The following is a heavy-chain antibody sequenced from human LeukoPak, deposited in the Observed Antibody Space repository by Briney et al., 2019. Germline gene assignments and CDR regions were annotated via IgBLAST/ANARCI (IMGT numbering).Heavy chain of an antibody. J-gene: IGHJ3*02. CDR2: IITIFSTA. CDR1: GCTFTSYA. CDR3: ARVRFSIGTARGDAFDI. Sequence: ASVKLSCKASGCTFTSYAISWVRQAPGQGLEWMGGIITIFSTANYAQKFQGRVTITADESTSTAYMELSSLRSEDTAVYYCARVRFSIGTARGDAFDIWGQGTMVTVSS. V-gene: IGHV1-69*01. D-gene: IGHD5-18*01.